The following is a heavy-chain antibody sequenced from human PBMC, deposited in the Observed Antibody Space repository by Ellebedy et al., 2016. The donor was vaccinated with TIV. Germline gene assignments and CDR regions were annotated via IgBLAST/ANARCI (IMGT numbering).Heavy chain of an antibody. Sequence: GESLKISCAASGFTFSSYSMNSVRQAPGQGLEWVSYISISSSTIYYADSVKGRFTISRDNAKNSLYLQMNSLRAEDTAVYYCARDDDDILTGRNAMDVWGQGTTVTVSS. CDR2: ISISSSTI. V-gene: IGHV3-48*01. CDR1: GFTFSSYS. D-gene: IGHD3-9*01. J-gene: IGHJ6*02. CDR3: ARDDDDILTGRNAMDV.